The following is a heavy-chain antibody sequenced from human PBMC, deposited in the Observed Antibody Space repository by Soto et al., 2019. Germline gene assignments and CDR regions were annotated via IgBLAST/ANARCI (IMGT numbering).Heavy chain of an antibody. CDR1: GFDFGSYG. CDR2: IWYDGSTA. J-gene: IGHJ6*04. Sequence: QVQLVESGGGVVQPGGSLRLSCVASGFDFGSYGMQWVRRAPGKGLEWMAVIWYDGSTAYYADSVKGRFTISRDNSKNTLFLHLNSLTAEDTAVYVCARAGVRGFFVPGFYGRDVWGNGTTVTVSS. CDR3: ARAGVRGFFVPGFYGRDV. V-gene: IGHV3-33*01. D-gene: IGHD3-10*01.